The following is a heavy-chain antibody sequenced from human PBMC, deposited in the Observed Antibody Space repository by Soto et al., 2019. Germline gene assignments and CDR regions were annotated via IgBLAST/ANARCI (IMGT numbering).Heavy chain of an antibody. CDR3: ARQIRWPGGLFDY. CDR1: GGSVSSDSYY. Sequence: QVPLPESGPGLVTPSETLSLTCTVSGGSVSSDSYYWSWIRKPPGKGLEWIGYIYYSGSTNYNPSLKSRVTISVDTSKNQFSLKLSSVTAADTAVYYCARQIRWPGGLFDYWGQGTLVTVSS. D-gene: IGHD4-17*01. J-gene: IGHJ4*02. V-gene: IGHV4-61*01. CDR2: IYYSGST.